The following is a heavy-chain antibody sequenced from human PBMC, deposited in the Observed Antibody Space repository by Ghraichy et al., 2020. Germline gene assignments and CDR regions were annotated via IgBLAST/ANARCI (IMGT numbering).Heavy chain of an antibody. D-gene: IGHD5-12*01. CDR2: IYYSGST. CDR1: GGSVSSGSYY. V-gene: IGHV4-61*01. J-gene: IGHJ3*02. Sequence: SETLSLTCTVSGGSVSSGSYYWSWIRQPPGKGLEWIGYIYYSGSTNYNPSLKSRVTISVDTSKNQFSLKLSSVTAADTAVYYCARGWASGYGQGAFDIWGQGTMVTVSS. CDR3: ARGWASGYGQGAFDI.